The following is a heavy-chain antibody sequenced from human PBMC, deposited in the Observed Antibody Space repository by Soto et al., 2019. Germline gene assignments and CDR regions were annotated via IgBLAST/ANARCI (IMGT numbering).Heavy chain of an antibody. J-gene: IGHJ4*02. CDR1: DASINSGGYY. CDR3: GRGLIVMLAGIEELINSHFDS. V-gene: IGHV4-31*03. CDR2: IYYSGTT. Sequence: SETLSLTCTVSDASINSGGYYWSWIRQHPGKGLEWIGFIYYSGTTYYNPSLESRVTTSVDTSKNQFSLRLSSVTAADTAVYYCGRGLIVMLAGIEELINSHFDSWGQGTLVTVSS. D-gene: IGHD2-21*02.